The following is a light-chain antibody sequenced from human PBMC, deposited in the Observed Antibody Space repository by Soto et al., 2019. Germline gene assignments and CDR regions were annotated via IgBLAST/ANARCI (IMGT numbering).Light chain of an antibody. J-gene: IGLJ1*01. CDR3: SSYTSSSTLSV. Sequence: QSVLTQPASVSGSPGQSITISCTGTSSDVGGYNYVSWHQQHPGKAPKLMIYDVSNRPSGVSNRFSGSKSGNTASLTISGLQAEDEADYYCSSYTSSSTLSVFGTGTKVTVL. CDR2: DVS. CDR1: SSDVGGYNY. V-gene: IGLV2-14*03.